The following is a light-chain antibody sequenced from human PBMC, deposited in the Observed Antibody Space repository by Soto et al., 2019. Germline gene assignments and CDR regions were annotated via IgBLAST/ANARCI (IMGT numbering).Light chain of an antibody. CDR1: SSDVGGHNF. Sequence: QSVLTQPPSASGSPGQSVTISCTETSSDVGGHNFVSWYQQHPGKAPKFLIYEVTKRPSGVPDRFSGSKSGITASLTVSGLQADDEAYYYCSAYAGNNNPVIFGGGTKLTVL. CDR2: EVT. CDR3: SAYAGNNNPVI. V-gene: IGLV2-8*01. J-gene: IGLJ2*01.